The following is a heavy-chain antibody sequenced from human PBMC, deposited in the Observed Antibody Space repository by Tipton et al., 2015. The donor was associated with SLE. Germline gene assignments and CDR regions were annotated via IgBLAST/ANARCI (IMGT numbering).Heavy chain of an antibody. Sequence: RSLRLSCAASGFTFSSYGMHWVRQAPGKGLEWVAVIWYDGSNKYYADSVKGRFTISRDNSKNTLYLQMNSLRAEDTAVYYCARESTDSDAFDIWGQGTMVTVSS. CDR3: ARESTDSDAFDI. V-gene: IGHV3-33*01. D-gene: IGHD2-15*01. CDR2: IWYDGSNK. J-gene: IGHJ3*02. CDR1: GFTFSSYG.